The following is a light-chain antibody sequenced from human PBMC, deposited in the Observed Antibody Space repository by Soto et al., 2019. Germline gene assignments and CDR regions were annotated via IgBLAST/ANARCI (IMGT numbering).Light chain of an antibody. CDR3: QQYNKWPPGWFT. CDR1: QSVSSN. Sequence: EIVMTQSPATLSVSPGERATLSCRASQSVSSNLAWYQQKPGQAPRLLIYGASTRATGIPARFSGSGSGTEFTLTISSLQSEDFAVYYCQQYNKWPPGWFTFGPGTKVDIK. J-gene: IGKJ3*01. V-gene: IGKV3-15*01. CDR2: GAS.